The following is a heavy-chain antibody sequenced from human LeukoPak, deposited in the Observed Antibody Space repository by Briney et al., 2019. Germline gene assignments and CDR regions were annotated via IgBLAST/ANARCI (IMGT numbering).Heavy chain of an antibody. Sequence: GRSLRLSCAASGFTFSSYAMHWVRQAPGKGLEWVAVISYDGSNNYYADSVKGRFTISRDNSKNTLYLQMNSLRAEDTAVYYCTKGGSDYDFWSGYYNYFDYWGQGTLVTVSS. CDR1: GFTFSSYA. J-gene: IGHJ4*02. CDR3: TKGGSDYDFWSGYYNYFDY. D-gene: IGHD3-3*01. V-gene: IGHV3-30-3*01. CDR2: ISYDGSNN.